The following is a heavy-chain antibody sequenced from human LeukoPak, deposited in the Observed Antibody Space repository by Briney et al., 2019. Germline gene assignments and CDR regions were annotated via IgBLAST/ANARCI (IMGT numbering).Heavy chain of an antibody. CDR3: AREADIVVVPAAADAFDI. J-gene: IGHJ3*02. V-gene: IGHV4-30-4*08. CDR2: IYYSGST. CDR1: GGSISSGDYY. Sequence: SQTLSLTCTVSGGSISSGDYYWSWIRQPPGTGLEWIGYIYYSGSTYYNPSLKSRVTISVDTSKNQFSLKLSSVTAADTAVYYCAREADIVVVPAAADAFDIWGQGTMVTVSS. D-gene: IGHD2-2*01.